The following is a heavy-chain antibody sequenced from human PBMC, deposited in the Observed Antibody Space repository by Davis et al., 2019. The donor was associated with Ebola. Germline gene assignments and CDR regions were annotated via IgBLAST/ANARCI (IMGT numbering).Heavy chain of an antibody. Sequence: GESLKISCKGSGYSFTSYWIGWVRQMPGKGLEWMGIIYPSDSYTNYSPFFQGQVTISADKSISTAYLQWSSLKASDTAMYYCARQGIAVVPAAKEGGAVTGPYYYYYMDVWGKGTTVTVSS. CDR2: IYPSDSYT. CDR1: GYSFTSYW. D-gene: IGHD2-2*01. V-gene: IGHV5-51*01. CDR3: ARQGIAVVPAAKEGGAVTGPYYYYYMDV. J-gene: IGHJ6*03.